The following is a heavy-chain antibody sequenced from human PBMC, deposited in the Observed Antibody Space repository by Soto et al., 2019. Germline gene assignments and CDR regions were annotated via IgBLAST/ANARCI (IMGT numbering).Heavy chain of an antibody. V-gene: IGHV4-61*01. CDR3: ARDGGDGYHQDY. CDR1: GGSVSSGSYY. J-gene: IGHJ4*02. CDR2: IYYSGST. Sequence: QVQLQESGPGLVKPSETLSLTCTVSGGSVSSGSYYWSWIRQPPGKGLEWIGYIYYSGSTNYNPSLKSRVTISVDTSKNQFSLKLSSVTAADTAVYYCARDGGDGYHQDYWGQGTLVTVSS. D-gene: IGHD3-16*01.